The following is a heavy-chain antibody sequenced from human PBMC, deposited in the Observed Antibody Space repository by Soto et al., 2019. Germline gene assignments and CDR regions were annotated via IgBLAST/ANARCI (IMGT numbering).Heavy chain of an antibody. Sequence: PGGSLRLSCAASGFTFSSYSMNWVRQAPGKGLEWVSSISSSSSYIYYADSVKGRFTISRDNAKNSLYLQMNSLRAEDTAVYYCARDGIVGATKGRFDPWGQGTLVTVSS. J-gene: IGHJ5*02. CDR3: ARDGIVGATKGRFDP. CDR1: GFTFSSYS. D-gene: IGHD1-26*01. CDR2: ISSSSSYI. V-gene: IGHV3-21*01.